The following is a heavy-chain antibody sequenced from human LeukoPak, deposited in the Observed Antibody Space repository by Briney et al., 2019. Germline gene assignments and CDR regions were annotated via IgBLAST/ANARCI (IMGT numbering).Heavy chain of an antibody. J-gene: IGHJ3*02. CDR2: IYHSGST. Sequence: SETLSLTCTVSGDSVSSSFSYWGWIRQPPGKGLEWIGNIYHSGSTYYNPSLKSRVTISVDTSKNQFSLKLSSVTAADTAVYYCARLPGGRIPDIWGQGTMVTVSS. D-gene: IGHD3-16*01. V-gene: IGHV4-39*07. CDR1: GDSVSSSFSY. CDR3: ARLPGGRIPDI.